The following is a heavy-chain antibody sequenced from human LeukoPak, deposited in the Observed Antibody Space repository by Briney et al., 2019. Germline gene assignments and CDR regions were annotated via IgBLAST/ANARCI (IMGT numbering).Heavy chain of an antibody. J-gene: IGHJ4*02. D-gene: IGHD1-26*01. Sequence: GGSLRLSCAASGFTVSSNYMSWVRQAPGKGLEWVAGISYDGSNKYYADSVKGRFTISRDNAKNSLYLQMNSLRAEDTALYYCASGGIYYGAAFDFWGQGSLVTVSA. CDR1: GFTVSSNY. CDR3: ASGGIYYGAAFDF. V-gene: IGHV3-30*03. CDR2: ISYDGSNK.